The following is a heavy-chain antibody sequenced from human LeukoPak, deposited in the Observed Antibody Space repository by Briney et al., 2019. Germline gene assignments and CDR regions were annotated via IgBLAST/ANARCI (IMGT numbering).Heavy chain of an antibody. J-gene: IGHJ4*02. CDR1: GYSFTSYW. CDR2: IYPGESDT. CDR3: ARQGRQLWPDY. Sequence: GESLKISCKGSGYSFTSYWIGWVRPMPRKGLGGMGIIYPGESDTRYSPSFQGQVTISADKSISTAYLQWSSLKASDTAMYYCARQGRQLWPDYWGQGTLVTVSS. V-gene: IGHV5-51*01. D-gene: IGHD5-18*01.